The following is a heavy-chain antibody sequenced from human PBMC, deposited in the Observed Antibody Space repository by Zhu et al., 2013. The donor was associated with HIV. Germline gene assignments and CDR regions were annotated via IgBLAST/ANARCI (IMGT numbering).Heavy chain of an antibody. CDR3: AREHHYYDPDGPDNWYFDL. D-gene: IGHD3-22*01. CDR1: GGTFSSYA. CDR2: IIPIFGTA. Sequence: QVQLVQSGAEVKKPGSSVKVSCKASGGTFSSYAISWVRQAPGQGLEWMGGIIPIFGTANYAQKFQGRVTITADESTSTAYMELSSLRSEDTAVYYCAREHHYYDPDGPDNWYFDLWGRGTLVTVSS. V-gene: IGHV1-69*12. J-gene: IGHJ2*01.